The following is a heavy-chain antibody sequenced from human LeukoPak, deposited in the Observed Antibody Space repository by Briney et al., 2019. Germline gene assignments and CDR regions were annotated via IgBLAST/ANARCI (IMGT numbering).Heavy chain of an antibody. CDR1: GFTFSTYG. J-gene: IGHJ4*02. V-gene: IGHV3-23*01. CDR3: ARRAGAYSHPYDY. D-gene: IGHD4/OR15-4a*01. Sequence: GGSLRLSCAASGFTFSTYGMTWVRQAPGKGLEWVSAISGSGGSTHYSDSVKGRFTISRDNSKNTLYLQMNSLRAEDTAVYYCARRAGAYSHPYDYWGQGTLVTVSS. CDR2: ISGSGGST.